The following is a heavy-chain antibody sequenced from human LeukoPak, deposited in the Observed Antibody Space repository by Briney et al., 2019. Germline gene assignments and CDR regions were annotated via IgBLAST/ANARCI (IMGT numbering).Heavy chain of an antibody. J-gene: IGHJ5*02. D-gene: IGHD2-2*01. Sequence: GGALVLSFSAAGFTFITYPMHWVRPAPGKGREGGAIISYDGSNKYYADSVKGRFSISRDNSKNTLFLQMNSLRTEDTAVYYCARAGSDVVSALNWFDPWGQGTLVTVSS. CDR3: ARAGSDVVSALNWFDP. V-gene: IGHV3-30*04. CDR2: ISYDGSNK. CDR1: GFTFITYP.